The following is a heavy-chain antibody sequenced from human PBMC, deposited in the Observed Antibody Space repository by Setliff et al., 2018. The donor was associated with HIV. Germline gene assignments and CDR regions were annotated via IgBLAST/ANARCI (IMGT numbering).Heavy chain of an antibody. Sequence: ASVKVSCKASGYTFTSYYMHWVRQAPGQGLEWMGIINPSGGSTSYAQKFQGRVTMTRDTSTSTVYMELSSLRSEDTAVYYCARCYYDSSGPTDAFDIWGQGTMVTVSS. D-gene: IGHD3-22*01. CDR2: INPSGGST. CDR1: GYTFTSYY. V-gene: IGHV1-46*01. J-gene: IGHJ3*02. CDR3: ARCYYDSSGPTDAFDI.